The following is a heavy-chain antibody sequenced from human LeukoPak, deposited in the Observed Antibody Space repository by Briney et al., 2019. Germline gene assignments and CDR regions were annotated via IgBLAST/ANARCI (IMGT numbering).Heavy chain of an antibody. J-gene: IGHJ4*02. V-gene: IGHV3-23*01. Sequence: GGSLRLSCAASGFTFSSYAMSWVRQAPGKGLKWVSAISGSGGSTYYADSVKGRFTISRDNSKNTLYLQMNSLRAEDTAVYYCAKGSFGVVIYFDYWGQGTLVTVSS. CDR2: ISGSGGST. CDR3: AKGSFGVVIYFDY. CDR1: GFTFSSYA. D-gene: IGHD3-3*01.